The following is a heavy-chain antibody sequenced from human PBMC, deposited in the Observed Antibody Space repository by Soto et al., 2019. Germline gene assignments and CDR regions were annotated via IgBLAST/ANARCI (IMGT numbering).Heavy chain of an antibody. D-gene: IGHD2-2*01. Sequence: QPGGSLRLSCSASGFTFSIYAMHWFRQAPGKGLEYVSAISSNGGSTYYANSVKGRFTISRDNSKNTLYLQMGSLRAEDMAVYYCARDEKPAQGYCSSTSCHPYYYMDVWGKGTTVTVSS. J-gene: IGHJ6*03. CDR1: GFTFSIYA. CDR2: ISSNGGST. V-gene: IGHV3-64*01. CDR3: ARDEKPAQGYCSSTSCHPYYYMDV.